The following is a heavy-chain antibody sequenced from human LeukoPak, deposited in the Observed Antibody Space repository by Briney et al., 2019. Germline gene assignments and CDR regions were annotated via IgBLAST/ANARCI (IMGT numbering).Heavy chain of an antibody. CDR2: ITRSGQNT. V-gene: IGHV3-23*01. J-gene: IGHJ3*01. Sequence: GGSLRLSCAASGFPFCDFAMTWGRQVPGGGRQWVSTITRSGQNTYYEDSVKGRFTISRDDYKGMLYLQMNSLRAEDTAMYYCVKDDYCSIPGCVIDALVVWGQGTVVTVSS. D-gene: IGHD4-11*01. CDR1: GFPFCDFA. CDR3: VKDDYCSIPGCVIDALVV.